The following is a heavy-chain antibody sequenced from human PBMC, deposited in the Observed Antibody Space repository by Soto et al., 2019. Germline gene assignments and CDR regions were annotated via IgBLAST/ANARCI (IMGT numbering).Heavy chain of an antibody. J-gene: IGHJ4*02. CDR1: GFTFSSYA. CDR3: AKGGRFLEWFQTPPHYFDY. Sequence: GGSLRLSCAASGFTFSSYAMSCVRKAPGKGLEWVSAISGSGGITYYADSVKGRFTISRDNSKNTLYRQMNSLRAEDTAVYYCAKGGRFLEWFQTPPHYFDYWGQGTMVTVSS. CDR2: ISGSGGIT. V-gene: IGHV3-23*01. D-gene: IGHD3-3*01.